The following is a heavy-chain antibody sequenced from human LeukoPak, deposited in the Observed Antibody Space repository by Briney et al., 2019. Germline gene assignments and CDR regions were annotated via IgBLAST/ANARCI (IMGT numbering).Heavy chain of an antibody. Sequence: SETLSLTCTVSGGSISSYYWSWIRQPAGKGLEWIGRIYTSGSTNYNPSLKSRVTMSVDTSKNQFSPKLSSVTAADTAVYYCARGERYSSSSYNYYYMDVWGKGTTVTVSS. CDR3: ARGERYSSSSYNYYYMDV. CDR2: IYTSGST. V-gene: IGHV4-4*07. J-gene: IGHJ6*03. D-gene: IGHD6-6*01. CDR1: GGSISSYY.